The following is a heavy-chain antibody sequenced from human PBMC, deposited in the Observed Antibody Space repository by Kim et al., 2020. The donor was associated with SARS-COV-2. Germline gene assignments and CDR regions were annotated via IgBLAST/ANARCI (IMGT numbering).Heavy chain of an antibody. V-gene: IGHV4-39*01. CDR2: IYYSGST. J-gene: IGHJ5*02. CDR3: ARPSDPRRGWFDP. CDR1: GGSISSSSYY. D-gene: IGHD1-26*01. Sequence: SETLSLTCTVSGGSISSSSYYWGWIRQPPGKGLEWIGSIYYSGSTYYNPSLKSRVTISVDTSKNQFSLKLSSVTAADTAVYYCARPSDPRRGWFDPWGQGTLVTVSS.